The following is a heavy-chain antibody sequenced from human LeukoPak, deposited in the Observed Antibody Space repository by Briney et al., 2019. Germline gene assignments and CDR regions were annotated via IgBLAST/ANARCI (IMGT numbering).Heavy chain of an antibody. CDR2: IYYSGST. V-gene: IGHV4-59*01. J-gene: IGHJ4*02. D-gene: IGHD2-15*01. CDR3: ARRVCSGGSCYLDY. Sequence: SETLSLTCTVSDGSISSYYWSWIRQPPGKGLEWIGYIYYSGSTNYNPSLKSRVTISVDTSKNQFSLKLSSVTAADTAVYYCARRVCSGGSCYLDYWGQGTLVTVSS. CDR1: DGSISSYY.